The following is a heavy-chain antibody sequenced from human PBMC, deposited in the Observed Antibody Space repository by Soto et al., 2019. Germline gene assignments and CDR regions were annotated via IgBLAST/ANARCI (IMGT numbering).Heavy chain of an antibody. J-gene: IGHJ1*01. D-gene: IGHD3-16*01. CDR1: DFTFGDSA. CDR2: IRGKSRNYAT. V-gene: IGHV3-73*01. Sequence: EVQLVESGGGLVQPGGSLQLSCAASDFTFGDSAVHWIRQASGNGLEWVVRIRGKSRNYATGYAASVKARFTISRDDSRNTAYLQMNSLKTEDTAVYYCAYDLHYALEIWGQGTLVTVSS. CDR3: AYDLHYALEI.